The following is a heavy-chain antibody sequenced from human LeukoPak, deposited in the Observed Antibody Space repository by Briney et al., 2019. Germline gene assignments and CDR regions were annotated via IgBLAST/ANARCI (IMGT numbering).Heavy chain of an antibody. D-gene: IGHD6-19*01. CDR1: GFTFSNYW. Sequence: GGSLRPSCAASGFTFSNYWMSWVRQAPGKGLEWVANIKQDGSEKYYVDSVKGRFTISRDNAKNSLYLQMNSLRAEDTAVYYCARVGIAVAGYFDYWGQGTLVTVSS. CDR2: IKQDGSEK. V-gene: IGHV3-7*01. CDR3: ARVGIAVAGYFDY. J-gene: IGHJ4*02.